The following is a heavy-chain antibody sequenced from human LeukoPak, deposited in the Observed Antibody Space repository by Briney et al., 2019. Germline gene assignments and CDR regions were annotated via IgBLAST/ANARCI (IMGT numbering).Heavy chain of an antibody. V-gene: IGHV1-24*01. D-gene: IGHD2-21*01. CDR2: FDPEDGET. J-gene: IGHJ6*03. Sequence: ASVKVSCKVSGYTLTELSMHWVRQAPGKGLEWMGGFDPEDGETIYAQKFQGRVTMTEDTSTDTAYMELSSLRSEDTAVYYCAKDGYWAPPGVSESYYYYMDVWGKGTTVTVSS. CDR3: AKDGYWAPPGVSESYYYYMDV. CDR1: GYTLTELS.